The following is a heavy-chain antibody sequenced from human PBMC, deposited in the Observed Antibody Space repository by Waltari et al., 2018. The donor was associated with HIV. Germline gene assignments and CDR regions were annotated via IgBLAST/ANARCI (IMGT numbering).Heavy chain of an antibody. V-gene: IGHV4-39*07. CDR3: ARFGMATSSAFDY. J-gene: IGHJ4*02. Sequence: QLQLQESGPGLVKPSETLSLTCTVSGGSISSSSYYWGWIRQPPGTGLEWIGIIYYSGSTYYNPSLKSRVTISVDTSKNQFSLKLSSVTAADTAVYYCARFGMATSSAFDYWGQGTLVTVSS. D-gene: IGHD5-12*01. CDR1: GGSISSSSYY. CDR2: IYYSGST.